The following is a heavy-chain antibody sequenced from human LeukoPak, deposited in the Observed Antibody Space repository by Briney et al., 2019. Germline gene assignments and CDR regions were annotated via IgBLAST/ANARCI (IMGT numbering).Heavy chain of an antibody. CDR1: GGSISSSYF. CDR2: IYYNDNT. J-gene: IGHJ4*02. V-gene: IGHV4-39*07. D-gene: IGHD6-25*01. Sequence: SETLSLTCTVSGGSISSSYFWGWIRQPPGKGLEWIGSIYYNDNTYYNPSLKSGVTISLDTSKNQFSLKLSSVTAADTAVYYCARVIGSEGFDYWGQGTLVTVSS. CDR3: ARVIGSEGFDY.